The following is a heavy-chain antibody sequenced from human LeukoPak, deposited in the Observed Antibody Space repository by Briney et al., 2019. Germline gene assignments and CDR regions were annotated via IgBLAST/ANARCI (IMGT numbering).Heavy chain of an antibody. CDR1: GFTVSSKY. Sequence: GGSLRLSCVASGFTVSSKYMSWVRQAPGKGLEWVSVIYSGGSTYYGESVKGRFTISRDNSKNTVYLQMNALRAEDSAVYYCAKDIEGGYSYGFDYWGQGTLVTVSS. V-gene: IGHV3-53*01. D-gene: IGHD5-18*01. CDR2: IYSGGST. CDR3: AKDIEGGYSYGFDY. J-gene: IGHJ4*02.